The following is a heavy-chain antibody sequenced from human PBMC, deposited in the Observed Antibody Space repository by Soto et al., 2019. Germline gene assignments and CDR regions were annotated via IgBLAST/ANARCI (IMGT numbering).Heavy chain of an antibody. CDR3: AKDGSPCGSGRGCFYYFDY. CDR2: IRGSGDDA. J-gene: IGHJ4*02. V-gene: IGHV3-23*01. D-gene: IGHD2-15*01. CDR1: GCTFSGYA. Sequence: GGSLRLSYRTSGCTFSGYAMTWVRQATGKGLESVSAIRGSGDDAFYADSVEGRFTISRDNSKNTLYLQMNNLRPGDTAVYYCAKDGSPCGSGRGCFYYFDYWGQGALVTVSS.